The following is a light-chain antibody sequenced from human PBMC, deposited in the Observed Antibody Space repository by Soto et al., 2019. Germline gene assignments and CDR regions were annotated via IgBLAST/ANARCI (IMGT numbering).Light chain of an antibody. CDR1: QSVGTS. Sequence: EIVLTQSPATLSLSPGERASLSCRASQSVGTSLAWYQQKRGQAPRLLIYDASNRATGIPARFSGSGSGTDFTLTISTLEPEDFAVYYCQQRSNWPPFTFGPGTKVDIK. CDR3: QQRSNWPPFT. V-gene: IGKV3-11*01. CDR2: DAS. J-gene: IGKJ3*01.